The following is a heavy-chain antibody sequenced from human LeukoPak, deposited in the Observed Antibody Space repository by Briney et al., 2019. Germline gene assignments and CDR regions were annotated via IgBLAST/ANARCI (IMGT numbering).Heavy chain of an antibody. CDR1: GLTFSSYD. V-gene: IGHV3-13*01. D-gene: IGHD1-1*01. CDR2: IGATGDT. Sequence: PGGSLRLSCAASGLTFSSYDMHWIRQAPGKGLEWVSSIGATGDTYYAGSVRGRFTISRENAKKSVYLQMSSLSAEDTAVYFCVLGAYWNDDKNAFHIWGPGTMVTVSS. CDR3: VLGAYWNDDKNAFHI. J-gene: IGHJ3*02.